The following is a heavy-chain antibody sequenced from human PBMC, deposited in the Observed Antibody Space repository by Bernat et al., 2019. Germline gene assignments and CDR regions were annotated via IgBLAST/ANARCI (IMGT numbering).Heavy chain of an antibody. J-gene: IGHJ6*02. V-gene: IGHV3-21*01. CDR1: GFTFSSYS. D-gene: IGHD2-15*01. Sequence: EVQLVESGGGLVKPGGSLRLSCAASGFTFSSYSMNWVRQAPGKGLEWVSSISSSSSYIHYADSVKGRFTISRDNAKNSLYLQMNSLRAEDTAVYYCARDIGCSGGSCYYYYGMDVWGQGTTVTVSS. CDR2: ISSSSSYI. CDR3: ARDIGCSGGSCYYYYGMDV.